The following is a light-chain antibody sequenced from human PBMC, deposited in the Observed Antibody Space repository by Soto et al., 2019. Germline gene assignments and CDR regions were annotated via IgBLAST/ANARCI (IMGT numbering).Light chain of an antibody. Sequence: QSVLTQPASVSGSPGQSLTISCTGTSSDIGGYDFVSWYRQQPGKAPKLLIYEVSHRPSGVSSRFSASKSGNTAALTISGLQAEDEGDSYCSFYTSSSTTVFGTGTKLAVL. CDR3: SFYTSSSTTV. CDR2: EVS. CDR1: SSDIGGYDF. J-gene: IGLJ1*01. V-gene: IGLV2-14*01.